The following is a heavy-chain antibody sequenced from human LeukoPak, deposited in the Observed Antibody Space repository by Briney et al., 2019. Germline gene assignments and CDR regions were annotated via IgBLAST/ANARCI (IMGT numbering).Heavy chain of an antibody. CDR1: GYTFTSYG. CDR3: ARDTPWQGYHGSGSYSAIDY. CDR2: ISAYNCNT. J-gene: IGHJ4*02. V-gene: IGHV1-18*01. D-gene: IGHD3-10*01. Sequence: ASVKVSCKASGYTFTSYGISWVRQAPGQGLEWMGWISAYNCNTNYAQKFQGRVTMTTDTSTSTAYMELRSLRSDDTAVYYCARDTPWQGYHGSGSYSAIDYWGQGTLVTVSS.